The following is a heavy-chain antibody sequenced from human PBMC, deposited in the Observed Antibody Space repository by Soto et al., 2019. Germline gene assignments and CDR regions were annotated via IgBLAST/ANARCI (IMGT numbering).Heavy chain of an antibody. D-gene: IGHD2-21*02. V-gene: IGHV4-31*03. CDR1: GGSNSSGGYF. CDR3: ARGFGGYSSFRYYYHGMDV. J-gene: IGHJ6*02. CDR2: IYYSGSA. Sequence: QVQLQESGPGLVKPSQTLSLTCSVSGGSNSSGGYFWSWIRQPPGKGLEWIGYIYYSGSAYYNPSRESRPSMSVDTSKNHFSLRLNSVTAADTAVYYCARGFGGYSSFRYYYHGMDVWGQGTTVAVSS.